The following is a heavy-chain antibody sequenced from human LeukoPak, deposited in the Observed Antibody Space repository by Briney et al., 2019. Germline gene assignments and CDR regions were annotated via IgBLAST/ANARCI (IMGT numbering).Heavy chain of an antibody. V-gene: IGHV5-51*01. CDR2: ISPGDSDT. D-gene: IGHD2-2*01. CDR1: GYIFTNYW. J-gene: IGHJ2*01. Sequence: GESLKICCTGSGYIFTNYWIGWVRQIRGKLLEWMGMISPGDSDTIYSPSFQGQVTTSADKSITTAPLQWSSLKPSDTAMYYCARLGAIVVVPDAMPDWYCDLWGRGTLVTVSS. CDR3: ARLGAIVVVPDAMPDWYCDL.